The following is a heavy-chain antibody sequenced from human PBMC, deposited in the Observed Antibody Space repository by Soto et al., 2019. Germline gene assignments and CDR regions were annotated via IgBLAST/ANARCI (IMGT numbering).Heavy chain of an antibody. D-gene: IGHD3-22*01. CDR1: GGSINSSYYF. Sequence: PSETLSLTCTVSGGSINSSYYFWGWIRQSPGKGLEWIGSISYSGNTYYNPSLKSRVTISVDTSKKQFSLRVTSVTAADTAVYYCARRLRYYDSSGYYLAFDYWGQGALVTVSS. CDR2: ISYSGNT. CDR3: ARRLRYYDSSGYYLAFDY. J-gene: IGHJ4*02. V-gene: IGHV4-39*01.